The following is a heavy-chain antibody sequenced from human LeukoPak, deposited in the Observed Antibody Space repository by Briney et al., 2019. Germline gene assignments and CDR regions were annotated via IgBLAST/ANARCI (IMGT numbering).Heavy chain of an antibody. CDR2: INHSGST. V-gene: IGHV4-34*01. D-gene: IGHD2-8*01. CDR3: ARRAQMLVYAIAYDY. CDR1: GGSFNGYY. Sequence: PSETLSLTCAVYGGSFNGYYWSWIREPPGKGLEWIGEINHSGSTNYNPSLKSRVTISVDTSKNQFSLKLSSVTAADTAVYYCARRAQMLVYAIAYDYWGQGTLVTVSS. J-gene: IGHJ4*02.